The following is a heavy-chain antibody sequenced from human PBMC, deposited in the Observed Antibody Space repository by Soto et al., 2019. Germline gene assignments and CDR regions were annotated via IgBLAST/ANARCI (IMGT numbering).Heavy chain of an antibody. CDR1: GFTFSDHY. Sequence: EVQLVESGGGLVQPGGSLRLSCSASGFTFSDHYMDWVRQAPGKGLEWVGRIRKKAYSYTTEYAASVKDRFTISRDDSRCSVYLQMNSLKIEDTAVYYCTSSWGDHWYFDNWGQGTLVTVSS. D-gene: IGHD3-10*01. CDR2: IRKKAYSYTT. V-gene: IGHV3-72*01. CDR3: TSSWGDHWYFDN. J-gene: IGHJ4*02.